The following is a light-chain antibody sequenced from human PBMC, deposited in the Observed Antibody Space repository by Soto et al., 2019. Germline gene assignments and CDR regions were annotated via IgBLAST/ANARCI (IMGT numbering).Light chain of an antibody. V-gene: IGKV1-27*01. CDR3: QKYDNAPLT. CDR2: AAS. J-gene: IGKJ4*01. Sequence: DFQMTQSPFSLSASVGDRVTITCRAGQGIGSYLAWYQLKPGKVPKLLIYAASTLQSGVPSRFSGSRSGTDFTLTISSLQPEDVATYYCQKYDNAPLTFGGGTKVEI. CDR1: QGIGSY.